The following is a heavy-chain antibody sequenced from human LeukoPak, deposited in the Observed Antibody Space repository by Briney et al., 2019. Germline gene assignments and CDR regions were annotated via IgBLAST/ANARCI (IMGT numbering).Heavy chain of an antibody. J-gene: IGHJ4*02. CDR1: GFTFSSYG. CDR2: IWYDGSNK. V-gene: IGHV3-33*06. CDR3: AKGRGYSYGSLNYFDY. Sequence: AGGSLRLSCAASGFTFSSYGMHWVRQAPGKGLEWVAVIWYDGSNKYYADSVKGRFTISRDNSKNTLYLQMNSLRAEDTAVYYCAKGRGYSYGSLNYFDYWGQGTLVTVSS. D-gene: IGHD5-18*01.